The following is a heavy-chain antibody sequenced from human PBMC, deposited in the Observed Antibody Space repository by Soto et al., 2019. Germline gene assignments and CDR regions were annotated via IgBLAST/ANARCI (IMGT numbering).Heavy chain of an antibody. J-gene: IGHJ6*02. CDR1: GGSISSGGYY. CDR3: ARGGYYYGYGMDV. Sequence: TSETLSLTCTVSGGSISSGGYYWSWVRQHPGKALEWIGYIYYSGNTDYNPSLKSRVTISMDTSKSQFSLRLSSVTAADTAVYYCARGGYYYGYGMDVWGQGTTVTVSS. CDR2: IYYSGNT. V-gene: IGHV4-31*03.